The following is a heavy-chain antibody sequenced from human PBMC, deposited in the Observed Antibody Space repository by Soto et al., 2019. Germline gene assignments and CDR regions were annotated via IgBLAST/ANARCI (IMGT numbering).Heavy chain of an antibody. D-gene: IGHD4-4*01. V-gene: IGHV1-3*01. CDR3: ARDGRAVTNYYYYMDV. CDR2: INAGNGNT. Sequence: GGSLRLSCAASGFTFSSYAMHWVRQAPGQRLEWMGWINAGNGNTKYSQKFQGRVTITRDTSASTAYMELSSLRSEDTAVYYCARDGRAVTNYYYYMDVWGKGTTVTVSS. CDR1: GFTFSSYA. J-gene: IGHJ6*03.